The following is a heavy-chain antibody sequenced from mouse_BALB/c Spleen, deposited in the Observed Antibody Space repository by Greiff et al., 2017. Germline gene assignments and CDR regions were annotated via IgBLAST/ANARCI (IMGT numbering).Heavy chain of an antibody. V-gene: IGHV3-2*02. CDR2: ISYSGST. J-gene: IGHJ2*01. D-gene: IGHD1-1*01. CDR3: ARREDYGSSYNFDY. CDR1: GYSITSDYA. Sequence: EVQLQESGPGLVKPSQSLSLTCTVTGYSITSDYAWNWIRQFPGNKLEWMGYISYSGSTSYNPSLKSRISITRDTSKNQFFLQLNSVTTEDTATYYCARREDYGSSYNFDYWGQGTTLTVSS.